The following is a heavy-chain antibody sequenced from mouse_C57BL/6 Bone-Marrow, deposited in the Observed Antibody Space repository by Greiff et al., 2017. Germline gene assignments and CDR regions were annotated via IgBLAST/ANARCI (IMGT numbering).Heavy chain of an antibody. CDR2: IYPGDGDT. V-gene: IGHV1-82*01. CDR1: GYAFSSSW. J-gene: IGHJ4*01. D-gene: IGHD2-1*01. Sequence: VQLQQSGPELVKPGASVKISCKASGYAFSSSWMNWVKQRPGKGLEWIGRIYPGDGDTNYNGKFKGKATLTADKSSSPAYMQLSSLTSEDSAVYFCARRFYYGNYNYAMDYWGQGTSVTVSS. CDR3: ARRFYYGNYNYAMDY.